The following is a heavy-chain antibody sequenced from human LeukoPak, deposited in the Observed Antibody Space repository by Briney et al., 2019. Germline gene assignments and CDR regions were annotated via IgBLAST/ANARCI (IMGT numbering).Heavy chain of an antibody. D-gene: IGHD2-8*01. CDR2: IYTGGNT. Sequence: PGGSLRLSCAASGFTVDSNYLSWVRQAPGKGLEWVSTIYTGGNTYYAASVKGRFTISRDNAKNSLYLQMDSLRAEDTAVYYCARDLGYCTNGVCHTRFDYWGQGTLVAVSS. CDR3: ARDLGYCTNGVCHTRFDY. J-gene: IGHJ4*02. CDR1: GFTVDSNY. V-gene: IGHV3-53*01.